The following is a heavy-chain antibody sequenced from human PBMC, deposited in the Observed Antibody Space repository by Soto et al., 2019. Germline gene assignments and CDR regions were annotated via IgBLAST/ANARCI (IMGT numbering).Heavy chain of an antibody. J-gene: IGHJ6*02. Sequence: PGESLKISCKGSGYSFTSYWIGWVRQMPGKGLEWMGIIYPGDSDTRYSPSFQGQVTISADKFISTAYLQWSSLKASDTAMYYCARLGTTYYDFWSGYTGRNDYYYYGMDVWGQGTTVTVSS. V-gene: IGHV5-51*01. CDR2: IYPGDSDT. D-gene: IGHD3-3*01. CDR3: ARLGTTYYDFWSGYTGRNDYYYYGMDV. CDR1: GYSFTSYW.